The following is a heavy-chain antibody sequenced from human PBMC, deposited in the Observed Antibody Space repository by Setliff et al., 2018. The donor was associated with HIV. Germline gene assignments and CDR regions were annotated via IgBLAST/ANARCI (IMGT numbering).Heavy chain of an antibody. CDR2: IYTSGST. J-gene: IGHJ6*03. V-gene: IGHV4-4*08. D-gene: IGHD4-17*01. CDR1: GGSISSYY. CDR3: ARVAYGDYSNYYYYYMDV. Sequence: PSETLSLTCTVSGGSISSYYWSWIRQPPGKGLEWIGYIYTSGSTNYNPSLKSRVTISVDTSKNQFSLKLSSVTAADTAVYYCARVAYGDYSNYYYYYMDVWGKGTTVTVSS.